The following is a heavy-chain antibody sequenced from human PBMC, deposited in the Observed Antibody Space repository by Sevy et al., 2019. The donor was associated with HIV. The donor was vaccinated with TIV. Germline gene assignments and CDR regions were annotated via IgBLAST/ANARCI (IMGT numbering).Heavy chain of an antibody. J-gene: IGHJ4*02. CDR3: XXXXXXXXXXXYSGPNDY. CDR2: ISSSSGTR. D-gene: IGHD2-15*01. V-gene: IGHV3-48*02. CDR1: TFTFSSYS. Sequence: GESLKISCAASTFTFSSYSMHWVRQAPGKGLEWVSYISSSSGTRYYADSVKGRFTISRDNAKNSLFLQMNSLRDEDXXXXXXXXXXXXXXXXXYSGPNDYWGQGTLVTVSS.